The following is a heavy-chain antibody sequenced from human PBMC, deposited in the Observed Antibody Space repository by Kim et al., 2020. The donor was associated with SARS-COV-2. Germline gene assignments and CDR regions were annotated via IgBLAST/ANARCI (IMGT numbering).Heavy chain of an antibody. CDR1: GFTFSSYS. Sequence: GGSLRLSCAASGFTFSSYSMNWVRQAPGKGLEWVSYIISSSSTIYYADSVKGRFTISRDNAKNSLYRQMNSLRDEDTAVYYCARDFNYYYYYGMDVWGQG. V-gene: IGHV3-48*02. CDR3: ARDFNYYYYYGMDV. CDR2: IISSSSTI. J-gene: IGHJ6*02.